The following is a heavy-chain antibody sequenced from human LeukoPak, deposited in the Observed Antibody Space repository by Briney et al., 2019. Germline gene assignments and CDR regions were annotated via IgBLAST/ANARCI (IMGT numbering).Heavy chain of an antibody. CDR3: ARLAVIFDS. Sequence: GSLRLSCAASGFTFSSYAMSWVRQAPGKGLEWIGSIFYTGNTYYNPSLKSRVTISIDTSNNQFSLKLSSVTAADTAVYYCARLAVIFDSWGQGTLVTVSS. V-gene: IGHV4-39*01. CDR1: GFTFSSYA. J-gene: IGHJ4*02. CDR2: IFYTGNT. D-gene: IGHD3-22*01.